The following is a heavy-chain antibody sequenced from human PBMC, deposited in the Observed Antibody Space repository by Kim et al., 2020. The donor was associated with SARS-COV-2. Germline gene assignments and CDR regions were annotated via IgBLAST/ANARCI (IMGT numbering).Heavy chain of an antibody. J-gene: IGHJ4*02. CDR3: ARVGGLGTMVRGVIITY. Sequence: GNGLFTISRDNAKNSLYLQMNSLRAEDTAVYYCARVGGLGTMVRGVIITYWGQGTLVTVSS. V-gene: IGHV3-21*01. D-gene: IGHD3-10*01.